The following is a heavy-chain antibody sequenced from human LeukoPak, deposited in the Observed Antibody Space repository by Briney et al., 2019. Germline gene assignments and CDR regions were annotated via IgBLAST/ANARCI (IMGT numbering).Heavy chain of an antibody. CDR3: ARSPLVYHGLDV. CDR2: ISFDGNDK. CDR1: GFTFSSYA. V-gene: IGHV3-30*04. J-gene: IGHJ6*02. Sequence: GGSLRLSCAASGFTFSSYAIHWVRQAPGKGLEWVAVISFDGNDKYYAVFVKGRFNISRDNSKSTLFLQMNSLRAEDTAVYYCARSPLVYHGLDVWGQGTTVTVSS. D-gene: IGHD2-8*01.